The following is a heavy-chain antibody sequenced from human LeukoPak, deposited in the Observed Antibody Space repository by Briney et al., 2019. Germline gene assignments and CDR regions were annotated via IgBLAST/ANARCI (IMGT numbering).Heavy chain of an antibody. CDR1: GGSFSTYF. J-gene: IGHJ5*02. Sequence: SETLSLTCAVYGGSFSTYFWSWIRQAPGKGLEWIGEIRQSGGTNYNPSLKSRLTISVDTSKNQFSLKLNSVTAADTAVYYCARDYGEWLVPSSWGQGTLVTVSS. CDR3: ARDYGEWLVPSS. V-gene: IGHV4-34*01. D-gene: IGHD6-19*01. CDR2: IRQSGGT.